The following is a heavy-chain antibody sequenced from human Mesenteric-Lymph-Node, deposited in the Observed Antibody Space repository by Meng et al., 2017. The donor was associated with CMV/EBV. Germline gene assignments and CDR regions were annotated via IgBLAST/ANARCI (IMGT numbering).Heavy chain of an antibody. J-gene: IGHJ6*02. CDR1: SGSISGYY. Sequence: SETLSLTCTVSSGSISGYYWSWIRQPPGKGLEWIGYIYYSGSTNYNPSLQSRLTISVDTSKNQFSLKLSSVTAADTAVYYCAVGCSSTSCYYYYGMDVWGQGTTVTVSS. D-gene: IGHD2-2*01. V-gene: IGHV4-59*01. CDR2: IYYSGST. CDR3: AVGCSSTSCYYYYGMDV.